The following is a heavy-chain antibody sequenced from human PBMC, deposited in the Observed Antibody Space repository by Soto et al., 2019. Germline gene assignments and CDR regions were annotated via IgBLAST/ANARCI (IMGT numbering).Heavy chain of an antibody. J-gene: IGHJ6*03. CDR3: SKEGASCSDNYYYLDD. V-gene: IGHV3-23*01. Sequence: EVQLLESGGGLVQPGWSLRLSGGASGFTFSTYAMTWVRQAPGAGLEWVSTITHTGGRTKYTDSGKGRFRISKAKFRHTVYLQRTRLRAEDTAVYFCSKEGASCSDNYYYLDDWGRGTTGTVS. CDR2: ITHTGGRT. D-gene: IGHD3-10*02. CDR1: GFTFSTYA.